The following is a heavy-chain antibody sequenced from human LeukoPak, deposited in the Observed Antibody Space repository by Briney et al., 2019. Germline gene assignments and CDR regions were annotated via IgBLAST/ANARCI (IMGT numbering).Heavy chain of an antibody. V-gene: IGHV3-48*03. CDR3: ARGAQGAGYYYDSSYAFDI. D-gene: IGHD3-22*01. CDR1: GFTFSSYE. Sequence: PGGSLRLSCAASGFTFSSYEMNWVRQAPGKGLEWVSYISSSGSTIYYADSVKGRFTISRDNAKNSLYLQMNSLRAEDTAVYYCARGAQGAGYYYDSSYAFDIWGQGTMVTVSS. CDR2: ISSSGSTI. J-gene: IGHJ3*02.